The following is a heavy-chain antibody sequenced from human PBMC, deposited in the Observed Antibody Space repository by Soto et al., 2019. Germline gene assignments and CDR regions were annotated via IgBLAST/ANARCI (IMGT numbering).Heavy chain of an antibody. D-gene: IGHD3-10*01. CDR2: IYSGGST. CDR3: ARDMVRGLYPEYFQH. V-gene: IGHV3-66*01. Sequence: EVQLVESGGGLVQPGGSLRLSCAASGFTVSSNYMSWVRQAPGKGLEWVSVIYSGGSTYYADSVKGRFTISRDKSKNTLYLHMNSLRAEDTAVYYCARDMVRGLYPEYFQHWGQGTLVTVSS. CDR1: GFTVSSNY. J-gene: IGHJ1*01.